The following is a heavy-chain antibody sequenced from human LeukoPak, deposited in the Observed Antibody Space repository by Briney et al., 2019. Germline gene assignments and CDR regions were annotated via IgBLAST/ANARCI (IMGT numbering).Heavy chain of an antibody. CDR1: GFTFTGYA. Sequence: GGSMRLSCAASGFTFTGYAMSWFPQAPGKGLEWVSAISGSGGSTYYADSVKGRFTISRDNSRNTLYLQMNSLKAENTAVYYCATPSTYFDYWGQGTLVTVSS. CDR2: ISGSGGST. J-gene: IGHJ4*02. D-gene: IGHD2-2*01. V-gene: IGHV3-23*01. CDR3: ATPSTYFDY.